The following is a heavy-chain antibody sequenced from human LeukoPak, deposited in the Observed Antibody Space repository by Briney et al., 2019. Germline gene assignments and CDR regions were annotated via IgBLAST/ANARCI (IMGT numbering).Heavy chain of an antibody. CDR2: INHSGST. D-gene: IGHD5-12*01. CDR3: ARQGRDGYNLSYFDY. CDR1: GGSFSGYY. Sequence: SETLSLTCAVYGGSFSGYYWSWIRQPPGKGLEWIGEINHSGSTNYNPSLKSRVTISVDTSKNQFSLKLSSVTAADTAVYYCARQGRDGYNLSYFDYWGQGTLVTVSS. J-gene: IGHJ4*02. V-gene: IGHV4-34*01.